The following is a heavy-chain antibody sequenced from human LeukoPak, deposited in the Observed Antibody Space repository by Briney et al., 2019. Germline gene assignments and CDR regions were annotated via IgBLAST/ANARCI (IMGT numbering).Heavy chain of an antibody. CDR3: ARGASGYSYG. J-gene: IGHJ4*02. CDR2: INSDGAST. D-gene: IGHD5-18*01. Sequence: GGSLRLSCAASGFTVSSNYMSWVRQAPGKGLVWVSRINSDGASTSYADSVKGRFTISRDNAENTLYLQMNSLRAEDTAVYYCARGASGYSYGWGQGTLVTVSS. CDR1: GFTVSSNY. V-gene: IGHV3-74*01.